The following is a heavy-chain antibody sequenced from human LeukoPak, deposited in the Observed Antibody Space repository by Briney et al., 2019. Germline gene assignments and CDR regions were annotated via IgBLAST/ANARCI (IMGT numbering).Heavy chain of an antibody. CDR2: INHSGST. V-gene: IGHV4-34*01. J-gene: IGHJ6*02. CDR3: ARGRSHPKGYSYGSASPYYYYGMDV. CDR1: GGSFSGYY. Sequence: PSETLSLTCAVYGGSFSGYYWSWIRQPPGKGLEWIGEINHSGSTNYNPSLKSRVTISVDRSKNQFSLKLSSVTAADTAVYYCARGRSHPKGYSYGSASPYYYYGMDVWGQGTTVTVSS. D-gene: IGHD5-18*01.